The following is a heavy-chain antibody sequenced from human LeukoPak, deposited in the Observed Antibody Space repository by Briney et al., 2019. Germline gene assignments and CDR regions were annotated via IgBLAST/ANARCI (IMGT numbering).Heavy chain of an antibody. J-gene: IGHJ4*02. CDR2: MNPNSGNT. CDR3: ARDPDYYDSSGYYWFFDY. V-gene: IGHV1-8*01. D-gene: IGHD3-22*01. Sequence: ASVKVSCKASGYTFTSYDINWVRQATGQGLEWMGWMNPNSGNTGYAQKFQGRVTMTRNTSISTAYMELSSLRSEDTAVYYCARDPDYYDSSGYYWFFDYWGQGTLVTVSS. CDR1: GYTFTSYD.